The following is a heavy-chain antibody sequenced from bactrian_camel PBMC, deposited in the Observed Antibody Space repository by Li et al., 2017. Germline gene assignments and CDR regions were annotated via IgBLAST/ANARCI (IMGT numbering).Heavy chain of an antibody. J-gene: IGHJ6*01. Sequence: HVQLVESGGGLVQPGGSLRLSCAASGFTFSSYRMYWVRQVPGKGLEWVSIIYSGGTPDYADSVKGRFTISRDNAKNTVYLEMNSLKPEDTAVYYCVRERTGGSWSFGYWGQGTQVTVS. V-gene: IGHV3S9*01. CDR3: VRERTGGSWSFGY. CDR1: GFTFSSYR. CDR2: IYSGGTP. D-gene: IGHD6*01.